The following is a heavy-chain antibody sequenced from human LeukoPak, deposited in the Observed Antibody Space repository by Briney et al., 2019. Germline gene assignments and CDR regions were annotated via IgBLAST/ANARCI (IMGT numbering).Heavy chain of an antibody. V-gene: IGHV1-46*01. CDR2: INPSGGST. Sequence: ASVKVSCEASGYTFTSYYMHWVRQAPRQGLEWMGIINPSGGSTSYAQKFQGRVTMTRDTSTSTVYMELSSLRSEDTAVYYCARTTIETYYDILTALGPVNDAFDIWGQGTMVTVSS. D-gene: IGHD3-9*01. CDR3: ARTTIETYYDILTALGPVNDAFDI. CDR1: GYTFTSYY. J-gene: IGHJ3*02.